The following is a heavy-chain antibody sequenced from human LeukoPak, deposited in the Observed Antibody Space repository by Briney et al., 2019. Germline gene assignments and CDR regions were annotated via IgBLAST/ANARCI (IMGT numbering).Heavy chain of an antibody. D-gene: IGHD3-22*01. CDR3: ARDGHFDTSGSLLGWYFDL. V-gene: IGHV3-23*01. CDR2: LSGSSTYT. Sequence: GGSLRLSCAASGFDFNNFAMTRVRQAPGKGLEWISSLSGSSTYTFYAPSAKGRFTISRENSKNTLYLQMDSLGVEDTAVYYCARDGHFDTSGSLLGWYFDLWGRGTLVSVSS. J-gene: IGHJ2*01. CDR1: GFDFNNFA.